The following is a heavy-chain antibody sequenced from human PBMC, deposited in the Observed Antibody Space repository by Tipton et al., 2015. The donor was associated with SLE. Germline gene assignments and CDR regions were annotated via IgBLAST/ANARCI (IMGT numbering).Heavy chain of an antibody. Sequence: TLSLTCTVSGGSISSYYWSWIRQPPWKGLEWIGYIYYSGSTNYNPSLKSRVTISVDTSKNQFSLKLSSVTAADTAVYYCARVLGEPDWYCGLWGRGTLVPVSS. V-gene: IGHV4-59*01. D-gene: IGHD3-10*01. CDR3: ARVLGEPDWYCGL. CDR1: GGSISSYY. CDR2: IYYSGST. J-gene: IGHJ2*01.